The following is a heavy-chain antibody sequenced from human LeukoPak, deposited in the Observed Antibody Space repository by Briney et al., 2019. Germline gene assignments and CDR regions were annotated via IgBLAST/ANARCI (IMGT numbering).Heavy chain of an antibody. J-gene: IGHJ5*02. CDR3: ARGKGYSYGYFWFDP. CDR1: GGSFSGYY. V-gene: IGHV4-34*01. D-gene: IGHD5-18*01. Sequence: SETLSLTCVVYGGSFSGYYWSWIRQPPGKGLEWIGEINHSGSTNYNPSLKSRVTISVDTSKNQFSLKLSSVTAADTAVYYCARGKGYSYGYFWFDPWGQGTLVTVSS. CDR2: INHSGST.